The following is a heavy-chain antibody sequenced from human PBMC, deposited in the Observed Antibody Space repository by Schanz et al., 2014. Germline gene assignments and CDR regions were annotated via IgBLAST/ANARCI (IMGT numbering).Heavy chain of an antibody. CDR1: GFTFTGHW. J-gene: IGHJ4*02. CDR3: VKIGYTHWSLDD. V-gene: IGHV3-7*01. D-gene: IGHD6-13*01. CDR2: INQAASVQ. Sequence: DVQLVESGGGLVQPGGSLRLSCAASGFTFTGHWMSWVRQAPGKGLEWVANINQAASVQYYVDSVKGRFTISRDDAKNSHYLQMNSLRVEDTAVFYCVKIGYTHWSLDDWGQGILVTVSS.